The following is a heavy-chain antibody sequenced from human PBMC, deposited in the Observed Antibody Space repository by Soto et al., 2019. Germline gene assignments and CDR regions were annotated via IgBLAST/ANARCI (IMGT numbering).Heavy chain of an antibody. CDR1: GFTFSSYW. CDR3: ARVRIEGYDFWSGYYFYFDY. J-gene: IGHJ4*02. D-gene: IGHD3-3*01. Sequence: QSGGSLRLSCAASGFTFSSYWMSWVRQAPGKGLEWVANIKQDGSEKYYVDSVKGRFTISRDNAKNSLYLQMNSLRAEDTAVYYCARVRIEGYDFWSGYYFYFDYWGQGTLVTVSS. V-gene: IGHV3-7*01. CDR2: IKQDGSEK.